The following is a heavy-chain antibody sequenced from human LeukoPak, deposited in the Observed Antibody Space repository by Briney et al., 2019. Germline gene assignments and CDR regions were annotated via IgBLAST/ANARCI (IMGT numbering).Heavy chain of an antibody. CDR1: GVSISNYY. V-gene: IGHV4-59*01. CDR3: ARWGESGDYAVHAFDI. J-gene: IGHJ3*02. Sequence: SETLSLTCTVSGVSISNYYWNWMRQSPGKGLEWIGYSHYSGTTNYNPPLNSRVTMSVDTSKSQFSLKLSSVSAADTAVYYCARWGESGDYAVHAFDIWGQGTMVTVSS. D-gene: IGHD2-21*02. CDR2: SHYSGTT.